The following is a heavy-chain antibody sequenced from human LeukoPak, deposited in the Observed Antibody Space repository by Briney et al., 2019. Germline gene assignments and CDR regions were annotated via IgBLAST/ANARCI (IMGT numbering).Heavy chain of an antibody. CDR1: GYTFTGYY. Sequence: ASVKVSCKASGYTFTGYYMHWVRQAPGQGLEWMGWINPNSGGTNYAQKLQGRVTMTTDTSTSTAYMELRGLRSDDTAVYYCARDGLGWLQFDYWGQGTLVTVSS. CDR3: ARDGLGWLQFDY. CDR2: INPNSGGT. V-gene: IGHV1-2*02. J-gene: IGHJ4*02. D-gene: IGHD5-24*01.